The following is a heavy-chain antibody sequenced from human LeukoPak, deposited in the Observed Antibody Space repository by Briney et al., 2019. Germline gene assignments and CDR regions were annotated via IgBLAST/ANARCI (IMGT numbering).Heavy chain of an antibody. CDR1: GFTFSSYA. CDR3: AKEGYYYDSSGYSTYAEYFQH. CDR2: ISGSGGST. V-gene: IGHV3-23*01. J-gene: IGHJ1*01. D-gene: IGHD3-22*01. Sequence: GGSLRLSCAASGFTFSSYAMSWVRQAPGKGLEWVSAISGSGGSTYYADSVKGRFTISRDNSENTLYLQMNSLRAEDTAVYYCAKEGYYYDSSGYSTYAEYFQHWGQGTLVTVSS.